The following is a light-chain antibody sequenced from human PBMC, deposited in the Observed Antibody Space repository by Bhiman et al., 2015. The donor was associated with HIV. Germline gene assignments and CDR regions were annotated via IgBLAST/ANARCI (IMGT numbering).Light chain of an antibody. CDR2: ANN. Sequence: QSVLTQPPSVSGAPGQRVTISCTGSASNIGAGYDVHWYQHLPGTAPRLLIYANNNRPSGVPDRFSGSRSGTSASLAITGLQPDDEADYYCQSYDSSLSDSGVFGGGTKLTVL. V-gene: IGLV1-40*01. CDR1: ASNIGAGYD. CDR3: QSYDSSLSDSGV. J-gene: IGLJ3*02.